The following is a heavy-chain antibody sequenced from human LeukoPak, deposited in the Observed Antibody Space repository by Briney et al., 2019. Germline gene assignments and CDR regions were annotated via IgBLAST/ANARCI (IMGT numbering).Heavy chain of an antibody. V-gene: IGHV3-21*01. Sequence: GGSLRLSCAASGFIFSDYSMNWVRQAPGKGLEWVSSISSSSSYIYYADSVKGRFIISRDNAKNSLYLQMNSLRAEDTAVYYCASIVPIVVVPVAIEDAVDLWGQGTMVTVSS. D-gene: IGHD2-2*02. CDR3: ASIVPIVVVPVAIEDAVDL. CDR1: GFIFSDYS. CDR2: ISSSSSYI. J-gene: IGHJ3*01.